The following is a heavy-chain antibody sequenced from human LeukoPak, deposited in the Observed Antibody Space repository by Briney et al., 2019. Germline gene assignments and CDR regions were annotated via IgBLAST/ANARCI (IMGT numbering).Heavy chain of an antibody. Sequence: SETLSLTCTVSGGSISSYYWGWIRQPPGKGLEWIGSIYHSGSTYYNPSLKSRVTISVDTSKNQFSLKLSSVTAADTAVYYCARLYYYDSSGYWGQGTLVTVSS. CDR1: GGSISSYY. D-gene: IGHD3-22*01. V-gene: IGHV4-38-2*02. CDR2: IYHSGST. CDR3: ARLYYYDSSGY. J-gene: IGHJ4*02.